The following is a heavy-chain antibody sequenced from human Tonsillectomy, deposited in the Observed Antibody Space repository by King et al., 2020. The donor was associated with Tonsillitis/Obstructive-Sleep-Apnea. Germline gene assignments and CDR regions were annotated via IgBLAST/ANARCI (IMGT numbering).Heavy chain of an antibody. V-gene: IGHV3-11*05. CDR2: ISSSSSYT. CDR3: ARVEGDGGYSYGYEYYYYYMDV. J-gene: IGHJ6*03. Sequence: VQLVESGGGLVKPGGSLRLSCAASGFTFSDYYMSWIRQAPGKGLEWVSYISSSSSYTNYADSVKGRFTISRDNAKNSLYLQMNSLRAEDTAVYYCARVEGDGGYSYGYEYYYYYMDVWGKGTTVTVSS. D-gene: IGHD5-18*01. CDR1: GFTFSDYY.